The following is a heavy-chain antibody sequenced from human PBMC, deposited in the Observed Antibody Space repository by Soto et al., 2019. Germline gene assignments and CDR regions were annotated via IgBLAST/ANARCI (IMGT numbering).Heavy chain of an antibody. J-gene: IGHJ4*02. D-gene: IGHD3-22*01. V-gene: IGHV1-69*13. CDR1: GYTFTSYG. Sequence: SVKVSCKASGYTFTSYGISWVRQAPGQGLEWMGWIIPIFGTANYAQKFQGRVTITADESTSTAYMELSSLRSEDTAVYYCARSGYYQPFDYWGQGTLVTVSS. CDR3: ARSGYYQPFDY. CDR2: IIPIFGTA.